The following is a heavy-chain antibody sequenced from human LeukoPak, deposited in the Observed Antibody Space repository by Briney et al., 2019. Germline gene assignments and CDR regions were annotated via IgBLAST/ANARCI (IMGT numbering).Heavy chain of an antibody. D-gene: IGHD6-6*01. Sequence: SETLSLTCTVSGGSISNYYWSWIRQPPGKGLEWIGYIYYSGSTNYNPSLKSRVTISVDTSKNQFSLKLSSVTAADTAVYYCARDKGTSYLSSFDYWGQGTLVTVSS. CDR2: IYYSGST. CDR1: GGSISNYY. V-gene: IGHV4-59*01. CDR3: ARDKGTSYLSSFDY. J-gene: IGHJ4*02.